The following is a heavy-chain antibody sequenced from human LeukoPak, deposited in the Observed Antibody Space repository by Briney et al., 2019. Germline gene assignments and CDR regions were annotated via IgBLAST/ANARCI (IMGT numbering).Heavy chain of an antibody. CDR1: GLTLSNYW. CDR2: IKQDGSEK. CDR3: ARDGFGTGSN. D-gene: IGHD3-16*01. V-gene: IGHV3-7*03. Sequence: QSGGSLRLSCAASGLTLSNYWMDWVRQAPGKGLEWVANIKQDGSEKNYVDSVKGRFIISRDNAKNSLYLQMNTLRADDTAVYYCARDGFGTGSNWGQGTLVTVSS. J-gene: IGHJ4*02.